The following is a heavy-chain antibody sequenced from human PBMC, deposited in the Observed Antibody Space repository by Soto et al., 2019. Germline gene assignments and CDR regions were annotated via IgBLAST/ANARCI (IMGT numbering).Heavy chain of an antibody. V-gene: IGHV1-3*01. J-gene: IGHJ4*02. D-gene: IGHD6-19*01. CDR1: EYTFTSYA. CDR2: INAGNGNT. Sequence: QVQLEQSGAEVKKPGASVKVSCKASEYTFTSYAIHWVRQAPGQRLEWMGWINAGNGNTKYSQKFQDRVTITRDTSASTAYMELSSLRSEDTAVDYCARDLGGWPDYWGQGTLVTVFS. CDR3: ARDLGGWPDY.